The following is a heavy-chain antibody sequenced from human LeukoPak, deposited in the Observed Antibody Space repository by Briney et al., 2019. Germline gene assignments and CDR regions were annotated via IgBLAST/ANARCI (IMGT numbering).Heavy chain of an antibody. CDR1: GFTFSSYG. CDR2: ISYDGSNK. CDR3: AKVITYYYDSSGYYPDY. Sequence: GSLRLSCAASGFTFSSYGMHWVRQAPGKELEWVAVISYDGSNKYYADSVKGRFTISRDNSKNTLYLQMNSLRAEDTAVYYCAKVITYYYDSSGYYPDYWGQGTLVTVSS. J-gene: IGHJ4*02. V-gene: IGHV3-30*18. D-gene: IGHD3-22*01.